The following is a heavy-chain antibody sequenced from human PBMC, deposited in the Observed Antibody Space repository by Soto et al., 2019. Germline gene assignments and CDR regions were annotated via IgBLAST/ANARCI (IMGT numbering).Heavy chain of an antibody. CDR3: ARDRVAYSSGWTDNWFDP. CDR1: GYSISSGYY. V-gene: IGHV4-38-2*02. CDR2: IHHSGST. J-gene: IGHJ5*02. D-gene: IGHD6-19*01. Sequence: PSETLSLTCAVSGYSISSGYYWGWIRQPPGKGLEWIGSIHHSGSTYYNPSLKSRVTISVDTSKNQFSLKLSSVTAADTAVYYCARDRVAYSSGWTDNWFDPWGQGTLVTVSS.